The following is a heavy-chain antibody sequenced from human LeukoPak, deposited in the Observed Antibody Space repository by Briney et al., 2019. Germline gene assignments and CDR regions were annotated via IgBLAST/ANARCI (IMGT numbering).Heavy chain of an antibody. CDR3: ARGGIAARCYMDV. J-gene: IGHJ6*03. Sequence: PGGSLRLSCAASGFTFSSYWMHWVRQAPGKGLVWVSRINSDGSSTSYADSVKGRFTISRDNAKNTLYLQMNSLRADDTAVYYCARGGIAARCYMDVWGKGTTVTVSS. CDR1: GFTFSSYW. D-gene: IGHD6-13*01. CDR2: INSDGSST. V-gene: IGHV3-74*01.